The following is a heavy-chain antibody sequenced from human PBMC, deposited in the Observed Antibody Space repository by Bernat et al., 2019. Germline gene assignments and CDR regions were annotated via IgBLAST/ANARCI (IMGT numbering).Heavy chain of an antibody. CDR2: ISGSDDRT. V-gene: IGHV3-23*01. CDR3: ANPGGYCSDASLGV. D-gene: IGHD2-8*01. CDR1: GCYC. Sequence: EVQLLESGGDLVQSGGSLRLSCAASGCYCISWFLQAPGEGLVWVSAISGSDDRTYYIDSVKGRFTIFRGNSENKVYLQMTSLRAEDTAIYYCANPGGYCSDASLGVWGQGTMVTVSS. J-gene: IGHJ3*01.